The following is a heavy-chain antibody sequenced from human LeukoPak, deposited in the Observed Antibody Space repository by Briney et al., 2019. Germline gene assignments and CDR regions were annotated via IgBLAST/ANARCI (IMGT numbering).Heavy chain of an antibody. CDR2: IADDGKDK. J-gene: IGHJ4*02. CDR1: GFTFSTYP. V-gene: IGHV3-30*04. CDR3: AKEQYPGYFDY. D-gene: IGHD1-14*01. Sequence: GGSLRLSCTASGFTFSTYPIHWVRQAPGKGLEWVAVIADDGKDKHYVESVKGRFTISRDNSNNTLYLQLNDLRTEDTATYFCAKEQYPGYFDYWGQGTLVTVSS.